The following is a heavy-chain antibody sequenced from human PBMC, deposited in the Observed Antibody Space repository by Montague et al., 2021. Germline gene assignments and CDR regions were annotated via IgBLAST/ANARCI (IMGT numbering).Heavy chain of an antibody. Sequence: SETLSLTCAVYGGSFSGYYWSWIRQPPGKGLEWIGEINHSGSTNYNPSLKSRVTISVDTSENQFSLKLSSVTAADTAVYYCARRGGTMVRGVKGYMDVWGKGTTVTVSS. D-gene: IGHD3-10*01. CDR1: GGSFSGYY. V-gene: IGHV4-34*01. CDR2: INHSGST. J-gene: IGHJ6*03. CDR3: ARRGGTMVRGVKGYMDV.